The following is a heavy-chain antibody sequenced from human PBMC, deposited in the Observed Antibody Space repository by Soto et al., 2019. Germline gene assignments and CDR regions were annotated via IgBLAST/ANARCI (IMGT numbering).Heavy chain of an antibody. CDR1: GGSISSGGYS. CDR3: ARVTTVGTPSAFSYHYGLEV. Sequence: SETRSLTFAVCGGSISSGGYSWSWILQPPGKGLEWIGYSYHSGSTCYNPSLQSRVTISLDRSQHQFSLTLRSVTAADTAVSFCARVTTVGTPSAFSYHYGLEVWGQGTPVTIS. J-gene: IGHJ6*01. V-gene: IGHV4-30-2*01. D-gene: IGHD4-17*01. CDR2: SYHSGST.